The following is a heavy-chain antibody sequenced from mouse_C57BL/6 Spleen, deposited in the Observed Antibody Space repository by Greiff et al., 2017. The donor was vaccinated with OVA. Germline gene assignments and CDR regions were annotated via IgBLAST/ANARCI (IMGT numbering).Heavy chain of an antibody. Sequence: QVQLKQPGAELVRPGTSVKLSCKASGYTFTSYWMHWVKQRPGQGLEWIGVIDPSDSYTNYNQKFKGKATLTVDTSSSTAYMQLSSLTSEDSAVYYCARGTTVVSAMDYWGQGTSVTVSS. J-gene: IGHJ4*01. CDR1: GYTFTSYW. D-gene: IGHD1-1*01. CDR3: ARGTTVVSAMDY. V-gene: IGHV1-59*01. CDR2: IDPSDSYT.